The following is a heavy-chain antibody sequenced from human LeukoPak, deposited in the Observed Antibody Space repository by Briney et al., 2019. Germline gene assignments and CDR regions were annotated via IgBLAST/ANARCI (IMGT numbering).Heavy chain of an antibody. V-gene: IGHV3-30*02. D-gene: IGHD2-8*02. J-gene: IGHJ4*02. CDR3: TRNQGYCTGGGCYIDY. Sequence: GGSLRLSCAASGLTFASCGMHWVRHAPGKGLERVALIRYDGTNKYYTDSAKGRFTISKDNSKNTLYLQMNSLRAEDTAVYYCTRNQGYCTGGGCYIDYWGQGTLVTVSS. CDR2: IRYDGTNK. CDR1: GLTFASCG.